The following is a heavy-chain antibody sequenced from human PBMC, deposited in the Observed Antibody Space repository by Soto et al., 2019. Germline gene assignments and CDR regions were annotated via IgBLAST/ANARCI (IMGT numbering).Heavy chain of an antibody. V-gene: IGHV1-18*04. J-gene: IGHJ4*02. CDR2: ISAYNGNT. D-gene: IGHD3-10*01. Sequence: ASVKVSCKASGYTFTSYGISWLRQSPGQGLEWMGWISAYNGNTNYAQKVQGRVTMTTDTSTSTAYMELRSLRSDDTAVYYCARDPYYYGSGSYMGYYFDYWGQGTLVTVSS. CDR3: ARDPYYYGSGSYMGYYFDY. CDR1: GYTFTSYG.